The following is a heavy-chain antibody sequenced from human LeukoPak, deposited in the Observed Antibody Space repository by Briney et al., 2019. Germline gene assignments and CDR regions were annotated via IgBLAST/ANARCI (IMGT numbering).Heavy chain of an antibody. D-gene: IGHD3-10*01. CDR1: GYTFTSYA. Sequence: EASVKVSCKASGYTFTSYAMNWVRQAPGQGLEWMGWINTNTGNPTYAQGFTGRFVFSLDTSVSTAYLQISSLKAEDTAVYYCARDRVLPWFGESYYFDYWGQGTLVTVSS. CDR3: ARDRVLPWFGESYYFDY. V-gene: IGHV7-4-1*02. CDR2: INTNTGNP. J-gene: IGHJ4*02.